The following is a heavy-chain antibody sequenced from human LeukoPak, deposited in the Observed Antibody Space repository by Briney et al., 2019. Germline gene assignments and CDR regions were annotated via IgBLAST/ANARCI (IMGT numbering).Heavy chain of an antibody. CDR1: GFTFSSFG. D-gene: IGHD3-22*01. CDR2: ISGSGNRT. Sequence: GGSLRLSCAASGFTFSSFGMNWVRQAPGKGLEWVSAISGSGNRTFYADSVKGRFTISRDNSKNTLYLQMNSLRAEDTAVYYCAMYYDSSGYFDYWGQGTLVTVSS. V-gene: IGHV3-23*01. CDR3: AMYYDSSGYFDY. J-gene: IGHJ4*02.